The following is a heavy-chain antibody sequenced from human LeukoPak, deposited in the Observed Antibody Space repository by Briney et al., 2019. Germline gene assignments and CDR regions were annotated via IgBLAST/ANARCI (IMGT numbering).Heavy chain of an antibody. Sequence: PGGSLRLSCAASGFTFSSYLMTWLRQAPGKGLEWVATIKADGGDQYYVDSLRGRFTISRDNAKNSLYLQMNNLTAEDTAVYYCARDRSRFGYWGQGTLVTVSS. CDR3: ARDRSRFGY. V-gene: IGHV3-7*01. CDR2: IKADGGDQ. D-gene: IGHD6-6*01. J-gene: IGHJ4*02. CDR1: GFTFSSYL.